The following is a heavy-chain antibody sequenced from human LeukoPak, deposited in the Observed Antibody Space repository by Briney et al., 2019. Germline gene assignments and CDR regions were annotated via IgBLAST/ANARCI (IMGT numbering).Heavy chain of an antibody. J-gene: IGHJ4*02. CDR2: ISWNSGSI. CDR1: GFTFDDYA. Sequence: PGGSLRLSCAASGFTFDDYAMHWVRQAPGKGLEWVSGISWNSGSIGYADSVKGRFTISRDNAKNSLYLQMNSLRAEDMALYYCAKGQAVAGMAFDYWGQGTLVTVSS. CDR3: AKGQAVAGMAFDY. D-gene: IGHD6-19*01. V-gene: IGHV3-9*03.